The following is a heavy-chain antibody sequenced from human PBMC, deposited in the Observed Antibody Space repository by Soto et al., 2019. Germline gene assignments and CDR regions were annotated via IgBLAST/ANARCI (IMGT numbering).Heavy chain of an antibody. J-gene: IGHJ4*02. V-gene: IGHV1-69*13. CDR1: GGTFSSDA. D-gene: IGHD1-20*01. CDR2: IIPIFGTA. CDR3: AGDNNIYPPCFDY. Sequence: EAAVKVSCKASGGTFSSDAISWVRQAPGQGLEWMGGIIPIFGTANYAQKFQGRVTITADESTSTAYMELSSLRSEDTAVYYCAGDNNIYPPCFDYCGQVTLVTVSS.